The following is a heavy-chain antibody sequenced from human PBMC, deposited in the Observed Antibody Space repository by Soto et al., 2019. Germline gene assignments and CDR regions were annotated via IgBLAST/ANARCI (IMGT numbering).Heavy chain of an antibody. V-gene: IGHV3-23*01. CDR3: VHGYYFDS. J-gene: IGHJ4*02. D-gene: IGHD5-12*01. CDR2: INDRGRST. CDR1: GFTFRSYA. Sequence: GRFLRLSCAACGFTFRSYAMNWVRQPPGKGLEWVSGINDRGRSTYYADSVKGRFTISRDNSKNTLSLQMNSLRAEDTAIYYCVHGYYFDSWGQGTLVTVSS.